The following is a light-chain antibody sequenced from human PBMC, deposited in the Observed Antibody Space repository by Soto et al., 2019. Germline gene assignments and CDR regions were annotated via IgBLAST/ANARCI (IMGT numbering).Light chain of an antibody. Sequence: QSVLTQPPSASGTPGQRVTISCSGSSSNIGSNPVNWYQQLPGTAPKLLFYSNYERPSGVPDRFSVSKSGTSASLAISGLQSEDEADYYCAAWDNSLNGVVFGGGTKLTVL. V-gene: IGLV1-44*01. CDR2: SNY. J-gene: IGLJ2*01. CDR3: AAWDNSLNGVV. CDR1: SSNIGSNP.